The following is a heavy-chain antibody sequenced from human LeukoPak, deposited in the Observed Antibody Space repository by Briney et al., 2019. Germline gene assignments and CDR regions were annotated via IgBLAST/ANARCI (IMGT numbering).Heavy chain of an antibody. V-gene: IGHV1-18*01. D-gene: IGHD3-22*01. J-gene: IGHJ5*02. CDR1: GYTFSSHG. CDR2: ISANSGKT. Sequence: GASVKVSCKTSGYTFSSHGITWVRQAPGQGLEWMGWISANSGKTYYAQKFQGRVTMTTDTSTSTAYMELRSLRSDDTAVYYCARPNNYYDDNGYYHYFDPWGQGTLVTVSS. CDR3: ARPNNYYDDNGYYHYFDP.